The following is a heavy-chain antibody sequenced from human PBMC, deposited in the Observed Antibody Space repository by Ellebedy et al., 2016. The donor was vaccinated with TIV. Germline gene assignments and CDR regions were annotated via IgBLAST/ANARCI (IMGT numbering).Heavy chain of an antibody. Sequence: GESLKISCAASGFSFTYYAMTWVRQAPGKGLEWVSGISGSDDYTKYADSVKGRFTISRDNSKNMLYLQMNSLRAGDTAVYYCAKTLGYCRSSSCYIYGIDVWGQGTTVTVSS. CDR3: AKTLGYCRSSSCYIYGIDV. J-gene: IGHJ6*02. D-gene: IGHD2-2*02. CDR1: GFSFTYYA. V-gene: IGHV3-23*01. CDR2: ISGSDDYT.